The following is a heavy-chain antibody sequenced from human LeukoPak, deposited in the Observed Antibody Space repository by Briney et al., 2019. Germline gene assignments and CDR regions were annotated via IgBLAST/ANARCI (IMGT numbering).Heavy chain of an antibody. J-gene: IGHJ4*02. Sequence: SETLSLTCTVSGGSISSYYWNRVRQPPGKGLEWIGYVSYSGSTNYNPSLKSRVTISVDTSKNQFSLKLNSVTAADTAVYYCARTGGYYSPFSFWGQGALVTVSS. CDR1: GGSISSYY. CDR3: ARTGGYYSPFSF. D-gene: IGHD1-26*01. V-gene: IGHV4-59*01. CDR2: VSYSGST.